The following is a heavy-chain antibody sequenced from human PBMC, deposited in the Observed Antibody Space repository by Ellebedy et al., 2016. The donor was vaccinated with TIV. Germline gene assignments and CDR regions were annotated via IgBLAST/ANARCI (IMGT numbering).Heavy chain of an antibody. D-gene: IGHD5-12*01. Sequence: ASVKVSCKASGYTFTSYGISWVRQAPGQGLEWMGGFIPVYGTAKYAQKFQDRITMTADESSSTAYMELRSLRADDTAVYYCTRDMVQGMVAKYLWFDYWGQGTPVTVSS. CDR3: TRDMVQGMVAKYLWFDY. J-gene: IGHJ4*02. V-gene: IGHV1-69*13. CDR1: GYTFTSYG. CDR2: FIPVYGTA.